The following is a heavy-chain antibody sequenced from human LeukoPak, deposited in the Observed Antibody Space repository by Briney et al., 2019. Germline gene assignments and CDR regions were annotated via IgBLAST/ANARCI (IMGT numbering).Heavy chain of an antibody. V-gene: IGHV3-30*18. Sequence: PGGSLRLSCAASGFTFSSYGMHWVRQAPGKGLEWVAVISYDGSNKYYADSVKGRFTISRDNSKNTLYLQMHSLRAADTAVYYCAKDASHSVADYWGQGTLVTVSS. CDR2: ISYDGSNK. CDR3: AKDASHSVADY. J-gene: IGHJ4*02. D-gene: IGHD5/OR15-5a*01. CDR1: GFTFSSYG.